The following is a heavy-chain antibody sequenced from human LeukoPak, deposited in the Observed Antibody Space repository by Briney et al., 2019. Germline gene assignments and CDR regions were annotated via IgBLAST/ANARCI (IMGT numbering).Heavy chain of an antibody. CDR2: IYYSGST. Sequence: SETLSLTCTVSGDSIISSTYYWGWIRQPPGKGLEWIGSIYYSGSTYYNPSLKSRVTISVDTSKNEFSLKLTSVTAADTAVYYCARGHLGFDPWGQGTLVTVSS. V-gene: IGHV4-39*07. CDR1: GDSIISSTYY. J-gene: IGHJ5*02. CDR3: ARGHLGFDP.